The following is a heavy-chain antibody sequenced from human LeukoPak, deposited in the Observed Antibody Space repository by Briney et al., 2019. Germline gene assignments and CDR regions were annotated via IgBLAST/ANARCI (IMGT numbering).Heavy chain of an antibody. Sequence: PSETLSLTCAVYGGSFSGYYWSWIRQPPGKGLEWIGEINHSGSTNYNPSLKSRVTISVDTSKNQFSLKLSSVTAADTAVYYCARGRGGYSSSRFRFGHAFDIWGQGTMVTVSS. CDR3: ARGRGGYSSSRFRFGHAFDI. CDR1: GGSFSGYY. D-gene: IGHD6-13*01. J-gene: IGHJ3*02. CDR2: INHSGST. V-gene: IGHV4-34*01.